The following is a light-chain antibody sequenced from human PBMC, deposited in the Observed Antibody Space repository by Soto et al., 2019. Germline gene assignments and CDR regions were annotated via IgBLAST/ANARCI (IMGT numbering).Light chain of an antibody. CDR1: QGISIY. CDR3: QQYDNLFT. V-gene: IGKV1-33*01. J-gene: IGKJ3*01. CDR2: DAS. Sequence: DIQMTQSPSSLSASVGDRVTITCQASQGISIYLNWYQHKSGKAPRLLIYDASNLETGVTSRFSGSGSGTDFTFTISSLQPEDIATYYCQQYDNLFTFGPGTKVDIK.